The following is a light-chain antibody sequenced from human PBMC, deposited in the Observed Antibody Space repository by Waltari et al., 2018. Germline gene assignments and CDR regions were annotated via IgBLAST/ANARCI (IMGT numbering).Light chain of an antibody. CDR2: QDS. V-gene: IGLV3-1*01. Sequence: SYELTQPPSVSVSPGQTASITCSGDKLGDKYASWYQQKPGQPPVLVIYQDSKRPSGIPGRFSGSKSANTATLSISGTQAMDEADYYCQAWDSSTAYVFGTGTKVTVL. CDR1: KLGDKY. CDR3: QAWDSSTAYV. J-gene: IGLJ1*01.